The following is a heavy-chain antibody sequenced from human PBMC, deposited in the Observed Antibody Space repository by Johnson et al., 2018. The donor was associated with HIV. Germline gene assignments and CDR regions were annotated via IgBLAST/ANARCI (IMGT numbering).Heavy chain of an antibody. V-gene: IGHV3-30-3*01. CDR3: ARDYREANAFDI. Sequence: QVQLVESGGGVVQPGRSLRLSCAASGFTFSSYALHCVRPAPGTWLEWVAVISYAGSNNYYADSVKCRFTLARDNSKNTLYLQMNSLRAEDTAVYYCARDYREANAFDIWGQGTMVTVSS. CDR1: GFTFSSYA. CDR2: ISYAGSNN. D-gene: IGHD1-26*01. J-gene: IGHJ3*02.